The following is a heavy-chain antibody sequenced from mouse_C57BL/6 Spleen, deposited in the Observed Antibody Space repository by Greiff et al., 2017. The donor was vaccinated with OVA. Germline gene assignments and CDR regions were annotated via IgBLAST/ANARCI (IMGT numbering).Heavy chain of an antibody. Sequence: VQLKESGPGLVKPSQSLSLTCSVTGYSITSGYYWNWIRQFPGNKLEWMGYISYDGSNNYNPSPKNRISITRDTSKNQFFLKLNSVTTEDTATYYCAREGITTVVARNYFDDWGQGTTLTVSS. D-gene: IGHD1-1*01. CDR2: ISYDGSN. J-gene: IGHJ2*01. CDR3: AREGITTVVARNYFDD. V-gene: IGHV3-6*01. CDR1: GYSITSGYY.